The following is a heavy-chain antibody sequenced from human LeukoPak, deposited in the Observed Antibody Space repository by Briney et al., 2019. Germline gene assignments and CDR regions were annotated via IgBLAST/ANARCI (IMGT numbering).Heavy chain of an antibody. CDR3: AVEGGSGSYP. CDR2: IYTSGST. CDR1: GGSISSGSYY. Sequence: PSETVSLTCTVSGGSISSGSYYWSWIRQPAGKGLEWIGRIYTSGSTNYNPSLKSRVTISVDTSKNQFSLKLSSVTAADTAVYYCAVEGGSGSYPWGQGTLVTVSS. J-gene: IGHJ5*02. D-gene: IGHD3-10*01. V-gene: IGHV4-61*02.